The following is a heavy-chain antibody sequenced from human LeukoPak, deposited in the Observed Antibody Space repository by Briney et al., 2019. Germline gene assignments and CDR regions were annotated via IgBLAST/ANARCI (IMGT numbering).Heavy chain of an antibody. Sequence: SETLSLTCAVYGGSFSGYYWSWIRQPPGKGLEWIGEINHSGSTNYNPSLKSRVTISVDTSKNQFSLKLSSVTAADTAVYYCARAGDYVVVPAATYFDYWGQGNLVTVSS. CDR1: GGSFSGYY. V-gene: IGHV4-34*01. CDR2: INHSGST. D-gene: IGHD2-2*01. CDR3: ARAGDYVVVPAATYFDY. J-gene: IGHJ4*02.